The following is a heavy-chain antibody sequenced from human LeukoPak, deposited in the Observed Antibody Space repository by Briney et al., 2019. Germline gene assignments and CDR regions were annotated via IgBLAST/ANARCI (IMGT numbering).Heavy chain of an antibody. CDR1: GGTFSSYA. V-gene: IGHV1-69*13. J-gene: IGHJ6*02. CDR3: ARGRDIVATPHYYYGMDV. D-gene: IGHD5-12*01. Sequence: SVKVSCKASGGTFSSYAISWVRQAPGQGLEWMGGIIPIFGTANHAQKFQGRVTITADESTSTAYMELSSLRSEDTAVYYCARGRDIVATPHYYYGMDVWGQGTTVTVSS. CDR2: IIPIFGTA.